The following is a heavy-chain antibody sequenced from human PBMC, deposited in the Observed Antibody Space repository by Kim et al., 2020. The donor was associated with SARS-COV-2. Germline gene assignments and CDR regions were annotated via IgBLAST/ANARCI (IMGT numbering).Heavy chain of an antibody. V-gene: IGHV3-9*01. D-gene: IGHD2-2*01. CDR2: ISWNSGSI. Sequence: GGSLRLSCAASGFTFDDYAMHWVRQAPGKGLEWVSGISWNSGSIGYADSVKGRFTISRDNAKNSLYLQMNSLRAEDTALYYCAKDALTYLGYCSGTSCPSGMDVWGQGTTVSVSS. J-gene: IGHJ6*02. CDR3: AKDALTYLGYCSGTSCPSGMDV. CDR1: GFTFDDYA.